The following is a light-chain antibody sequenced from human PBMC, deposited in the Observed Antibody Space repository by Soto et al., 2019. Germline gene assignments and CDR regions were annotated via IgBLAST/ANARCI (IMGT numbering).Light chain of an antibody. J-gene: IGLJ1*01. CDR3: SSFTSSSMYV. V-gene: IGLV2-14*01. Sequence: QSALTQPASVSGSPGQSITISCTGTSSDVGGYNSVSWYHQHPGKAPKVMIYDVSNRPSGVSNRFSGSKSGNTASLTISGLQAEDEADYYFSSFTSSSMYVFGTGTKVTVL. CDR2: DVS. CDR1: SSDVGGYNS.